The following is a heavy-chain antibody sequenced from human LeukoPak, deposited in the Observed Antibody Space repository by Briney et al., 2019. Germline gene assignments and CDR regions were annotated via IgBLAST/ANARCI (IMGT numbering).Heavy chain of an antibody. CDR2: IYYSGST. CDR1: GGSISSYY. V-gene: IGHV4-59*01. J-gene: IGHJ4*02. Sequence: SETLSLTCTVSGGSISSYYWSWIRQPPGKGLEWIGYIYYSGSTNYNPSLKSRVTISIDTSKNQFSLNLNSVTAADTAVYYCAKPGSSRGIAGRRPTKYYFDYWGQGTLVTVSS. D-gene: IGHD6-6*01. CDR3: AKPGSSRGIAGRRPTKYYFDY.